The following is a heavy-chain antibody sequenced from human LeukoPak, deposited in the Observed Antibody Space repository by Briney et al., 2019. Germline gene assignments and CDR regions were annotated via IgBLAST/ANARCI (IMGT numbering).Heavy chain of an antibody. J-gene: IGHJ4*02. CDR3: ARDPLYYYDSSGYFDY. Sequence: GGSLRLSCAASGFTFSSYGMHWVRQAPGKGLEWVAVIWYDGSNKYYADSVKGRFTISRDNSKNTLYLQMNSLRAEDTAVYYCARDPLYYYDSSGYFDYWGQGTLVTVSS. V-gene: IGHV3-33*01. CDR2: IWYDGSNK. CDR1: GFTFSSYG. D-gene: IGHD3-22*01.